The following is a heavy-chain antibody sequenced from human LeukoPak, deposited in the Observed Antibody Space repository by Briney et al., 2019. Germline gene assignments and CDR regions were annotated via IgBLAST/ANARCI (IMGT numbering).Heavy chain of an antibody. CDR2: FDPEDGET. D-gene: IGHD5-24*01. CDR1: GYTLTELS. CDR3: ATRLEAVDAFDI. J-gene: IGHJ3*02. Sequence: ASVKVSCKVSGYTLTELSMHWVRQARGKGLEWMGGFDPEDGETIYAQKFQGRVTMTEDTSTDTAYMELSSLRSEDTAVYYCATRLEAVDAFDIWGQGTMVTVSS. V-gene: IGHV1-24*01.